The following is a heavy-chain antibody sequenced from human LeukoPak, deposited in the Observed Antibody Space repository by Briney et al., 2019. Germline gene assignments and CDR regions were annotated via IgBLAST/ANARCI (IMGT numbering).Heavy chain of an antibody. CDR2: IYYSGST. Sequence: SETLSLTCTVSGGPISSYYRSWIRQPPGKGLEWIGYIYYSGSTNYNPSLTSRVTISVDTSKNQFSLKLSSVTAADTAVYYCATMPLTLLWPDYWGQGTLVTVSS. CDR1: GGPISSYY. CDR3: ATMPLTLLWPDY. V-gene: IGHV4-59*01. D-gene: IGHD2/OR15-2a*01. J-gene: IGHJ4*02.